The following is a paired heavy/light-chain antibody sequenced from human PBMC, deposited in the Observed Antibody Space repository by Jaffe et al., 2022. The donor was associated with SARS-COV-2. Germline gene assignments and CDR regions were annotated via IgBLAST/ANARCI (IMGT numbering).Heavy chain of an antibody. J-gene: IGHJ6*02. CDR1: GFTFSSYW. CDR2: INSDGSST. V-gene: IGHV3-74*01. D-gene: IGHD3-9*01. CDR3: ARDHERYFDWFPFYYYYGMDV. Sequence: EVQLVESGGGLVQPGGSLRLSCAASGFTFSSYWMHWVRQAPGKGLVWVSRINSDGSSTSYADSVKGRFTISRDNAKNTLYLQMNSLRAEDTAVYYCARDHERYFDWFPFYYYYGMDVWGQGTTVTVSS.
Light chain of an antibody. CDR2: EVS. CDR3: SSYTSSSTHVV. V-gene: IGLV2-14*01. J-gene: IGLJ2*01. CDR1: SSDVGGYNY. Sequence: QSALTQPASVSGSPGQSITISCTGTSSDVGGYNYVSWYQQHPGKAPKLMIYEVSNRPSGVPDRFSGSKSGNTASLTISGLQAEDEADYYCSSYTSSSTHVVFGGGTKLTVL.